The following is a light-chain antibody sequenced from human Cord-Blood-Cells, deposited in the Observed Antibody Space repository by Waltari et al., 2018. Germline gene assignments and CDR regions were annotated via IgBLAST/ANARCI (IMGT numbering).Light chain of an antibody. CDR2: WAS. J-gene: IGKJ1*01. CDR1: QSVLYSSNNKNY. Sequence: DIVMTQFPDYLAVSLGEGATINCNTSQSVLYSSNNKNYLAWYQQKPGQPPKLLIYWASTRESGVPDRFSGSGSGTDFTLAISSLQAEDVAVYYCQQYYSTPWTFGQGTKVEIK. CDR3: QQYYSTPWT. V-gene: IGKV4-1*01.